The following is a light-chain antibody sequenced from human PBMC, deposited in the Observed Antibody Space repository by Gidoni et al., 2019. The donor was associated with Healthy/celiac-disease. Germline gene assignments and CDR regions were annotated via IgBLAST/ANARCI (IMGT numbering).Light chain of an antibody. CDR1: QSVSSSY. CDR3: QQYGSSPPLT. V-gene: IGKV3-20*01. Sequence: EILLTQSPGTLSLSPGERATLSCRASQSVSSSYLAWYQQNPGQAPRLLIYGASSSATGIPDRFSGSGSGTDFTLTISRLEPEDFAVYYCQQYGSSPPLTFGGXTKVEIK. CDR2: GAS. J-gene: IGKJ4*01.